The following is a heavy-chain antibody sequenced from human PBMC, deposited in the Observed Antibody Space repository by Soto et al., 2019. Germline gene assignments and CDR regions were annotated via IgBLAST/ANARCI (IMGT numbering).Heavy chain of an antibody. D-gene: IGHD5-12*01. CDR1: GYTFTSYD. J-gene: IGHJ4*02. CDR3: ARERRDGYGN. CDR2: MNPNSGNT. V-gene: IGHV1-8*01. Sequence: QVQLVQSGAEVKKPGAPTKAPSKASGYTFTSYDINWVRQATGQGLEWMGWMNPNSGNTAYAQKFQGRVTMTSNTSISTAYMELSSLRSEDTAVYYCARERRDGYGNWGQGTLVTVSS.